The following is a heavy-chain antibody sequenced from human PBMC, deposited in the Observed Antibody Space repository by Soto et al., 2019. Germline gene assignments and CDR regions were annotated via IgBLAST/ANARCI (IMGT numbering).Heavy chain of an antibody. Sequence: GQSLKLSCTGSGYSFTNYWIGWERQMPGKGLEWMGIIYPGDSDTKYNPSFQGQVTISADKSITTTYLQWSSLKASDTARYFCAGYCSSSICPEDHYFALEGWGQGTTVTVSS. CDR2: IYPGDSDT. CDR1: GYSFTNYW. V-gene: IGHV5-51*01. CDR3: AGYCSSSICPEDHYFALEG. D-gene: IGHD2-2*01. J-gene: IGHJ6*02.